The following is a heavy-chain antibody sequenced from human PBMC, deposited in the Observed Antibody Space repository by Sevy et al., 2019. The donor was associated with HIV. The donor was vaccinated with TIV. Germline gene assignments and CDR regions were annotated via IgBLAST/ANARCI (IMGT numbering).Heavy chain of an antibody. D-gene: IGHD2-2*01. V-gene: IGHV3-21*01. CDR2: ISSSSSYI. J-gene: IGHJ6*02. Sequence: GESLKISCAASGFTFSSYSMNWVRQAPGKGLEWVSSISSSSSYIYYADSVKGRFTISRDNAKNSLYLQMNSLRAEDTAVYYCARDGDCSSTSCYFYYYYGMDVWGQGTTVTVSS. CDR1: GFTFSSYS. CDR3: ARDGDCSSTSCYFYYYYGMDV.